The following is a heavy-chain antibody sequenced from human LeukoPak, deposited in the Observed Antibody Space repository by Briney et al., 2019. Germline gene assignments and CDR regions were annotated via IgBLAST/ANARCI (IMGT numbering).Heavy chain of an antibody. CDR2: ISSSSSYI. Sequence: GGSLRLSCAASGFISISYTMNWVRQAPGKGLEWVSSISSSSSYIYYADSVKGRFTISRDNAKNSLFLQMNSLRAEDTAVYYCAKRASDYDILTGYPSSYYYYYMDVWGKGTTVTISS. D-gene: IGHD3-9*01. CDR1: GFISISYT. CDR3: AKRASDYDILTGYPSSYYYYYMDV. J-gene: IGHJ6*03. V-gene: IGHV3-21*04.